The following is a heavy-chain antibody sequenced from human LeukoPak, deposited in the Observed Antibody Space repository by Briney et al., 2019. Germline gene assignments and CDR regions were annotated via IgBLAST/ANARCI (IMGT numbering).Heavy chain of an antibody. CDR3: ARYYEFNWFDP. CDR2: ISGSGGST. CDR1: GFTFSSYA. D-gene: IGHD3-3*01. J-gene: IGHJ5*02. Sequence: GGSLRLSCAASGFTFSSYAMSWVRQAPGKGLEWVSAISGSGGSTHYADSVKGRFTISRDNSKNTLYLQMNSLRAEDTAVYYCARYYEFNWFDPWGQGTLVTVSS. V-gene: IGHV3-23*01.